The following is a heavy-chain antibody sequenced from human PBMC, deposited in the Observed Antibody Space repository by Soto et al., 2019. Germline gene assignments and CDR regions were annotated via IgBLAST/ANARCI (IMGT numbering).Heavy chain of an antibody. J-gene: IGHJ6*02. CDR3: ARADPQQLVGGMDV. CDR2: IIPILGIA. Sequence: QVQLVQSGAEVKKPGSSVKVSCKASGGTFSSYTISWVRQAPGQGLEWMGRIIPILGIANYAQKFQGRVTITADKSTSTAYMELSSLRSEDTAVYYCARADPQQLVGGMDVWGQGTTVTVSS. D-gene: IGHD6-13*01. V-gene: IGHV1-69*02. CDR1: GGTFSSYT.